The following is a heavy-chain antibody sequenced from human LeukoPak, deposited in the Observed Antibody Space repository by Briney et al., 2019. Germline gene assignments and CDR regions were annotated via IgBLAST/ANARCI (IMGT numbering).Heavy chain of an antibody. CDR1: GFTFSSYS. V-gene: IGHV3-21*01. CDR2: ISSSSSYI. Sequence: GGSLRLSCAASGFTFSSYSMNWVRQAPGKGLEWVSSISSSSSYIYYADSVKGRFTISRDNAKNSLYLQMNSLRAEDTAVYYCARDPYSGSYGNNYYYYMDVWGKGTAVTISS. CDR3: ARDPYSGSYGNNYYYYMDV. D-gene: IGHD5-12*01. J-gene: IGHJ6*03.